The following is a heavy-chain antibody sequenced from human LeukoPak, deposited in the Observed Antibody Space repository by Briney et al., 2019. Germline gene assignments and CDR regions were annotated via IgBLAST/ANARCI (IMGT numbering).Heavy chain of an antibody. V-gene: IGHV3-23*01. CDR3: ARGPPYGV. CDR2: ISGSGDRT. Sequence: GGSLRLSCAASGLTISSSGMSWVRQAPGKGLEWVSAISGSGDRTHYADSVRGRFTISRDNAKNSLYLQMNSLRAEDTAVYYCARGPPYGVWGQGTLVTVSS. CDR1: GLTISSSG. D-gene: IGHD4-17*01. J-gene: IGHJ4*02.